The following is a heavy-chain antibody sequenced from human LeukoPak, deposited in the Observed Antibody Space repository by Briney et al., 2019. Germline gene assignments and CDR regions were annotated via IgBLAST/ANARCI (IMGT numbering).Heavy chain of an antibody. J-gene: IGHJ4*02. CDR3: SPRAVASKRGFDY. V-gene: IGHV3-23*01. D-gene: IGHD5-12*01. Sequence: GGSLRLSCAASGFTFSSYAMSWVRQAPGKGLEWVSAISGSGGSTYYADSVKGRFTISRDNSKNTLYLQMNSLRAEDTAVYYCSPRAVASKRGFDYWGQGTLVTVSS. CDR2: ISGSGGST. CDR1: GFTFSSYA.